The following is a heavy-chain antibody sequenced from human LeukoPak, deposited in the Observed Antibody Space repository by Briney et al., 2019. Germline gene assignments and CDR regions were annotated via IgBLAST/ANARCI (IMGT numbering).Heavy chain of an antibody. J-gene: IGHJ4*02. V-gene: IGHV4-61*02. CDR1: GGSINSGTYY. D-gene: IGHD3-16*02. CDR3: ARGPYYDYVWGSYRPGHFDY. CDR2: IYTSGST. Sequence: SETLSLTCTVSGGSINSGTYYWPWIRQPAGKRLEWIGRIYTSGSTNYKPSLKSRVTISVDASKNQFSLKLGSVTAADTAVYYSARGPYYDYVWGSYRPGHFDYWGQGTLVTVSS.